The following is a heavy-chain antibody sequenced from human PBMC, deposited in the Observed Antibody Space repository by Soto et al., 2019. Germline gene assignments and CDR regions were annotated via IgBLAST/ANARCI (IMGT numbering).Heavy chain of an antibody. CDR2: IYYSGST. V-gene: IGHV4-59*01. J-gene: IGHJ6*02. CDR1: GGSISSYY. CDR3: ARVNAITMVRGVIINYYYYYGMDV. D-gene: IGHD3-10*01. Sequence: SETLSLTCTVSGGSISSYYWSWIRQPPGKGLEWIGYIYYSGSTNYNPSLKSRVTISVDTSKNQFSLKLSSVTAADTAVYYCARVNAITMVRGVIINYYYYYGMDVWGQGTTVTGSS.